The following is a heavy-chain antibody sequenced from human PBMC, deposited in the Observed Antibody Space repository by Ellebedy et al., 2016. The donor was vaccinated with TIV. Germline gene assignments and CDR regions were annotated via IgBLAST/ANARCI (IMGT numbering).Heavy chain of an antibody. D-gene: IGHD6-13*01. CDR1: GFTVSSNY. V-gene: IGHV3-66*04. J-gene: IGHJ4*02. CDR2: IYSGGST. CDR3: ARRPAGRGFDY. Sequence: GESLKISCAASGFTVSSNYMSWVRQAPGKGLEWVSVIYSGGSTYYADSVKGRFTISRDNSKNTLYLQMNSLRAEDTAVYYCARRPAGRGFDYWGQGTLVTVSS.